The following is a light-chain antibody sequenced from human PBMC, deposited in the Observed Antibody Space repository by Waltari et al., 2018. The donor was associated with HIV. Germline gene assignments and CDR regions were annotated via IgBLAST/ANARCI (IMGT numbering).Light chain of an antibody. Sequence: EIVLTQSPGTLSLSPGQRATLSCRASLTVTSDYLAWYQQKPGQAPRRLIYGASNRATGIPDRFSGSGSGTDFALTISRLQPVDFAMYYCQQYGSSPITFGQGTRLEIK. CDR3: QQYGSSPIT. J-gene: IGKJ5*01. CDR2: GAS. V-gene: IGKV3-20*01. CDR1: LTVTSDY.